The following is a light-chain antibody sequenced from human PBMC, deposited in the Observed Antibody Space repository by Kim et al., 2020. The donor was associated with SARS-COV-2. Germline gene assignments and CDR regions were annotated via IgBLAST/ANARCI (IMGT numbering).Light chain of an antibody. CDR2: QDS. V-gene: IGLV3-1*01. CDR1: KLGDKY. CDR3: QAWDSSTAV. J-gene: IGLJ3*02. Sequence: SYELTQPPSVPVSPGQTASITCSGDKLGDKYACWYQQKPGQSPVLVIYQDSKRPSGITERFSGSNSGNTATLTISGTQAMDEADYYCQAWDSSTAVFGGG.